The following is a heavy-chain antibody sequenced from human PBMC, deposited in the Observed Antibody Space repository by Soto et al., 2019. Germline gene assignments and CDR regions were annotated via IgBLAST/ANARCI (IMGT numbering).Heavy chain of an antibody. V-gene: IGHV3-33*01. D-gene: IGHD6-13*01. CDR2: IWYDGSNK. Sequence: LGLSCAASGFTFSSYGMHWVRQAPGKGLEWVAVIWYDGSNKYYADSVKGRFTISRDNSKNTLYLQMNSLRAEDTAVYYCARGEAAAELGWFDPWGQGTLVTVSS. CDR1: GFTFSSYG. CDR3: ARGEAAAELGWFDP. J-gene: IGHJ5*02.